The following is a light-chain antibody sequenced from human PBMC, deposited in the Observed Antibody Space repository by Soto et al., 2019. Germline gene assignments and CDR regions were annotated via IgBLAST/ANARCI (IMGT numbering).Light chain of an antibody. V-gene: IGKV3-20*01. Sequence: EIVLTQSPGTLSLSPGERATLSCRASQSISSSYLAWYQQKPGQAPRLLIYVASSRATGIPDRFSGSGSGTDFILTISSLQSEDYAFYYCHQYNNGPPWTFGQGTKVEIK. CDR2: VAS. J-gene: IGKJ1*01. CDR1: QSISSSY. CDR3: HQYNNGPPWT.